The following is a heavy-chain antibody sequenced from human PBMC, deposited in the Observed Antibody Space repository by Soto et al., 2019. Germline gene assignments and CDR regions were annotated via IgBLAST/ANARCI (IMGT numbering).Heavy chain of an antibody. CDR3: AVMVRGVIILHYFDY. Sequence: ASVKVCCKASGYTFTSYDINWVRQATGQGLEWMGWMNPNSGNTGYAQKFQGRVTMTRNTPISTAYMELSSLRSEDTAVYYCAVMVRGVIILHYFDYWGQGTLVTVSS. J-gene: IGHJ4*02. CDR2: MNPNSGNT. V-gene: IGHV1-8*01. D-gene: IGHD3-10*01. CDR1: GYTFTSYD.